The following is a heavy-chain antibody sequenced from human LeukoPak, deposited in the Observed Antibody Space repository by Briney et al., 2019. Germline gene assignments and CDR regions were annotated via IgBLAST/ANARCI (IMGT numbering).Heavy chain of an antibody. D-gene: IGHD6-19*01. V-gene: IGHV1-2*02. Sequence: GPVKVSCKASGGTFNSYAFSWVRQAPGQGLEWMGWINPNSGGTNYAQKFQGRVTMTRDTSISTAYMELSRLRSDDTAVYYCARFRDTSGYWGQGTLVTVPS. CDR1: GGTFNSYA. J-gene: IGHJ4*02. CDR3: ARFRDTSGY. CDR2: INPNSGGT.